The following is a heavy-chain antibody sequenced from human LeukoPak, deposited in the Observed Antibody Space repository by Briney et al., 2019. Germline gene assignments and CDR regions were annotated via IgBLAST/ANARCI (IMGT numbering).Heavy chain of an antibody. J-gene: IGHJ4*02. Sequence: SETLSLTCTVDGGAMSSYYWNWIRQPPGKGLEWIGYFHYSGSTNYNPSLKSRVTISVDTSKNQFSLKLSSVTAADTAMYYCARGGGGSWYGTVDYWGQGTLVTVSS. V-gene: IGHV4-59*01. CDR1: GGAMSSYY. D-gene: IGHD6-13*01. CDR3: ARGGGGSWYGTVDY. CDR2: FHYSGST.